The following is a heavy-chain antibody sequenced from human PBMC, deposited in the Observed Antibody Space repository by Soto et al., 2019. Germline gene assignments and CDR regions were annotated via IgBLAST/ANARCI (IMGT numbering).Heavy chain of an antibody. CDR3: GRVAYDSSGYSKLPRG. CDR2: ISSGSTMI. CDR1: GFTFNSYS. J-gene: IGHJ4*02. V-gene: IGHV3-48*02. D-gene: IGHD3-22*01. Sequence: GGSLRLSCAASGFTFNSYSMNWARQAPGKGLEWLAHISSGSTMIYYADSVKGRFTISRDNANNLLFLQMNSLRDEDTAVYYCGRVAYDSSGYSKLPRGWGQGTPVTVSS.